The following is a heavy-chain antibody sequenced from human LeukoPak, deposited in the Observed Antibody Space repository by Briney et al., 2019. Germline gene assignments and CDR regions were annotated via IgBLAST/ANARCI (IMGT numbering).Heavy chain of an antibody. D-gene: IGHD1-26*01. CDR3: AIDAWGLPLDAFDI. J-gene: IGHJ3*02. CDR1: GFTFSTYN. Sequence: PGGSLRLSCAASGFTFSTYNMNWVRQAPGKGLEWLSYISTDSSSIYYADSVKGRFTISRDNAKNSLYLQMNSLRDEDTAVYYCAIDAWGLPLDAFDIWGQGTMVTVSS. CDR2: ISTDSSSI. V-gene: IGHV3-48*02.